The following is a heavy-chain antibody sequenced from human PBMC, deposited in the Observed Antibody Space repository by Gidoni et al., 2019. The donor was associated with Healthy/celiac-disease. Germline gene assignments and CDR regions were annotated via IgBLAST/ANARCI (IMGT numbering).Heavy chain of an antibody. CDR2: ISGSGGST. Sequence: EVQLLESGGGLVQPGGSLRLSCAASGFTFSSYAMSWVRQAPGKGLEWVSAISGSGGSTYYADSVKGRFTISRDNSKNTLYLQMNSLRAEDTAVYYCAKDTAHTAMVRAGNYGMDVWGQGTTVTVSS. V-gene: IGHV3-23*01. J-gene: IGHJ6*02. CDR1: GFTFSSYA. D-gene: IGHD5-18*01. CDR3: AKDTAHTAMVRAGNYGMDV.